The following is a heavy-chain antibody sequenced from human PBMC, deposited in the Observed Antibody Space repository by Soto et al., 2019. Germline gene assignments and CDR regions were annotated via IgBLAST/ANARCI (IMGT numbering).Heavy chain of an antibody. CDR1: GGSISSGDYY. V-gene: IGHV4-30-4*01. D-gene: IGHD2-15*01. CDR2: IYYSGST. CDR3: AREGGFVAANDAFDI. J-gene: IGHJ3*02. Sequence: SETLSLTCTVSGGSISSGDYYWSWIRQPPGKGLEWIGYIYYSGSTYYNPSLKSRVTISVDTSKNQFSLKLSSVTAADTAVYYCAREGGFVAANDAFDIWGQGTMGTVS.